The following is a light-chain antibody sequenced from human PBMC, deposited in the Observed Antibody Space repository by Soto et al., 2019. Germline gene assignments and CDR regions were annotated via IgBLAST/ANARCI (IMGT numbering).Light chain of an antibody. CDR2: KNN. CDR1: SSNIGSSY. CDR3: ATWDDSLSGYV. J-gene: IGLJ1*01. V-gene: IGLV1-47*01. Sequence: QSVLTQPPSMSAAPGQKVTISCSGSSSNIGSSYVYWYQQLPGTAPKLLIYKNNQRPSGVPDRFSGSKSGTSASLAISGLRSEDEADYYCATWDDSLSGYVFGTGTKVTV.